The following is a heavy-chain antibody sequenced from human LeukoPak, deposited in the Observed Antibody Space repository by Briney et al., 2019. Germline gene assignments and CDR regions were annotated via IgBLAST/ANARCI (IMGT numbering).Heavy chain of an antibody. CDR1: GGTFSSYA. CDR2: IIPIFGTA. D-gene: IGHD6-13*01. V-gene: IGHV1-69*05. J-gene: IGHJ5*02. Sequence: ASVKVSCKASGGTFSSYAISWVRQAPGQGLEWMGRIIPIFGTANYAQKFQGRVTITTDESTSTAYMELSSLRSEDTAVYYCAREQSSSWYPVRWFDPWGQGTLVTVSS. CDR3: AREQSSSWYPVRWFDP.